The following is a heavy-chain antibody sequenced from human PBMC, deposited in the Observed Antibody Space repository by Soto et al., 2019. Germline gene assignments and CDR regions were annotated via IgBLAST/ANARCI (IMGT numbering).Heavy chain of an antibody. CDR1: GASISSSKW. CDR2: TYHSGST. J-gene: IGHJ4*02. Sequence: QVQLKQSGPGLVTPSGTVSLTCAVSGASISSSKWWSCVRHPPGKGLEGIGETYHSGSTNYNPSLQSRVTISVDKSKNQFSPKLSAVTAADTAVYSCAGTPWDGCTGYYFDFWGQGTLVTVSS. D-gene: IGHD1-26*01. CDR3: AGTPWDGCTGYYFDF. V-gene: IGHV4-4*02.